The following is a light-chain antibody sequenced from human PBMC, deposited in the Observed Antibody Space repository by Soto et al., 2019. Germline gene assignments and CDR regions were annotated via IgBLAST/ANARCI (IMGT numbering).Light chain of an antibody. V-gene: IGKV1-5*01. J-gene: IGKJ4*01. CDR2: EAS. CDR1: QSISSW. Sequence: DIQMTQSPSTLSAFVGDRVTITCRANQSISSWLAWYQQKPGKAPNLLIYEASSLQSGVPSRFSGSGSGAEFTFSFSSLQPDDFATYYCQQYNSSPLTFGGGTKVDIK. CDR3: QQYNSSPLT.